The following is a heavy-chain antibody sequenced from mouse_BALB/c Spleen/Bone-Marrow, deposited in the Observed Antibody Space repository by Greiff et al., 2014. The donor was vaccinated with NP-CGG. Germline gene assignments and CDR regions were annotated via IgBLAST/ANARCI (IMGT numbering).Heavy chain of an antibody. Sequence: DVHLVESGGGLVKPGGSLKLSCAASGFTFSSYTMSWVRQTPEKRLEWVATITSGGSYTYYPDSVKGRFTIPRDNAKNTLYLQMSSLKSEDTAMYYCTRDNGPFDYWGQGTTLTVSS. CDR3: TRDNGPFDY. D-gene: IGHD1-2*01. CDR1: GFTFSSYT. J-gene: IGHJ2*01. V-gene: IGHV5-6-4*01. CDR2: ITSGGSYT.